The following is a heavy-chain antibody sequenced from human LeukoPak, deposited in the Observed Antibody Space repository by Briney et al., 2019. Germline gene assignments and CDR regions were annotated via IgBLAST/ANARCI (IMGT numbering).Heavy chain of an antibody. V-gene: IGHV3-66*01. CDR3: ASLYYGGNNFDY. D-gene: IGHD4-23*01. Sequence: GGSLRLSCAASGFTFSSYAMSWVRQAPGKGLEWVSVIYSGGSTHYADSVKGRFTISRDNSKNTLYLQMNSLRAEDTAVYYCASLYYGGNNFDYWGQGTLVTVSP. CDR1: GFTFSSYA. CDR2: IYSGGST. J-gene: IGHJ4*02.